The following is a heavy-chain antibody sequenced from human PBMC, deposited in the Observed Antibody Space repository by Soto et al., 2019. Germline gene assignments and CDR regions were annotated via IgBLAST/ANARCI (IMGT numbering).Heavy chain of an antibody. Sequence: ASVKVSCKAPRYTFSSYDINWFRQATGQGLEWMGWMNPSSGNTGYAQRLQGRVSMTRNTSITTGYMELSSLRSDDTAVYYCAVATSDAFDIWGLGTMVTVSS. J-gene: IGHJ3*02. CDR3: AVATSDAFDI. CDR1: RYTFSSYD. D-gene: IGHD5-12*01. V-gene: IGHV1-8*01. CDR2: MNPSSGNT.